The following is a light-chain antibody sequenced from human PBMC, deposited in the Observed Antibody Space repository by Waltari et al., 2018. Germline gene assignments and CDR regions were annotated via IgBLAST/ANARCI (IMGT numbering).Light chain of an antibody. Sequence: VLLPQSPASLSVSPGDTVILSCRASQSVRTNLVWYQQKAGQAPRTLIYGASTRASGVPSRFSGSGSETDFTLIISSLQSVDASVYFCQHYYVWPPITFGGGTKLEI. CDR1: QSVRTN. CDR2: GAS. V-gene: IGKV3-15*01. J-gene: IGKJ4*01. CDR3: QHYYVWPPIT.